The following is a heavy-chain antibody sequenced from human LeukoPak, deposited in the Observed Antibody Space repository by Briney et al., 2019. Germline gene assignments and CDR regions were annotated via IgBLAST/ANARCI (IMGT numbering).Heavy chain of an antibody. CDR1: GFTFGSHW. V-gene: IGHV3-74*01. Sequence: GGSLRLSCEASGFTFGSHWMHWFRQAPGKGLVWVSRINSDGSSTSYADSVKGRFTISRDNAKNTLYLQMNSLRAEDTAVYYCARDGDRLAVAGTPLDYWGQGTLVTVSS. D-gene: IGHD6-19*01. CDR3: ARDGDRLAVAGTPLDY. J-gene: IGHJ4*02. CDR2: INSDGSST.